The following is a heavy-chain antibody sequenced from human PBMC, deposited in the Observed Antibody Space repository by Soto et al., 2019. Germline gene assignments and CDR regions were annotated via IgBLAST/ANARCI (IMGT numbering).Heavy chain of an antibody. J-gene: IGHJ6*02. D-gene: IGHD3-16*02. V-gene: IGHV3-23*01. Sequence: GGSLRLSCAASGFTFSNYAMNWVRQAPGKGLEWVSSISGSGRNTYYADSVKGRFTISRDNSKNTLYPQMNSLRAEDTAVYYWAKPNDYDYVWGSYRPPNTRYYGMDVWGQGTTVTVSS. CDR2: ISGSGRNT. CDR1: GFTFSNYA. CDR3: AKPNDYDYVWGSYRPPNTRYYGMDV.